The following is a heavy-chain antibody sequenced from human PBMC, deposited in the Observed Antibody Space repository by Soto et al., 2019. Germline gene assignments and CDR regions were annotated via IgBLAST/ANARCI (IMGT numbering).Heavy chain of an antibody. D-gene: IGHD2-8*02. CDR1: GGSISNGGYY. J-gene: IGHJ4*02. V-gene: IGHV4-31*03. Sequence: SETLSLTCTVSGGSISNGGYYWSWIRQHPGKGLERIGYIYYSGSTYYNPSLKSRVTISVDTSKSQFSLKLSSVTAADTAVYYCARGGGVYYFDYWGQGTLVTVSS. CDR3: ARGGGVYYFDY. CDR2: IYYSGST.